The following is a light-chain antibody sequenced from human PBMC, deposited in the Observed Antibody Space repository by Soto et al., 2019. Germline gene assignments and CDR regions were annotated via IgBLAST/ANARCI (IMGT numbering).Light chain of an antibody. CDR1: QSISSW. V-gene: IGKV1-5*01. CDR2: DAS. J-gene: IGKJ1*01. CDR3: QQYNSYSRT. Sequence: DIQMTLSPSTLSASVGERVTITCRASQSISSWLAWYQQKPGKAPKLLIYDASSLESGVPSRFSGSGSGTEFTLTISSLQPDDFATYYCQQYNSYSRTFGQGTKVDIK.